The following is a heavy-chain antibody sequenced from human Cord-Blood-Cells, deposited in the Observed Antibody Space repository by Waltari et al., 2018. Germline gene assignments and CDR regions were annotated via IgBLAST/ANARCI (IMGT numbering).Heavy chain of an antibody. Sequence: QVQLVQSGAEVKKPGASVKVSCKASGYTFTGYYMHWVRQAPGQGLEWMEGVNPNSGGKNDAQKFQGRVTMTRDTSISTAYMELSRLRSDGTAVYYCARANWNYAFDIWGQGTMVTVSS. CDR3: ARANWNYAFDI. D-gene: IGHD1-7*01. J-gene: IGHJ3*02. V-gene: IGHV1-2*02. CDR1: GYTFTGYY. CDR2: VNPNSGGK.